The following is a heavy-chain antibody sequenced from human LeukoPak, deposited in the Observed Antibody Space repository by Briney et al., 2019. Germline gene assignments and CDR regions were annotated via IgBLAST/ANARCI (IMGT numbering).Heavy chain of an antibody. CDR1: GFTFSIYD. J-gene: IGHJ6*02. V-gene: IGHV3-13*01. Sequence: GGSLRLSCAASGFTFSIYDMHWVRQATGKGLEWVSAIGTAGDTYYPGSVKGRFTISRENAKNSLYLQMNSLRAEDTAVYYCARDSTGAYGMDVWGQGTTVTVSS. CDR3: ARDSTGAYGMDV. CDR2: IGTAGDT.